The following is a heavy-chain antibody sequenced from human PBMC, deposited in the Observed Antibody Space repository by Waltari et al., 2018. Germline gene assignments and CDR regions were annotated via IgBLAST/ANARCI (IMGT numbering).Heavy chain of an antibody. Sequence: QLQLQESGPGLVKPSETLSLTCTVSGGSISSSSYYWGWIRQPPGKGREWIGSIYYSGSTYYNPSLKSRVTISVDTSKNQFSLKLSSVTAADTAVYYCARGSVGATWHYWGQGTLVTVSS. V-gene: IGHV4-39*07. CDR1: GGSISSSSYY. D-gene: IGHD1-26*01. CDR3: ARGSVGATWHY. J-gene: IGHJ4*02. CDR2: IYYSGST.